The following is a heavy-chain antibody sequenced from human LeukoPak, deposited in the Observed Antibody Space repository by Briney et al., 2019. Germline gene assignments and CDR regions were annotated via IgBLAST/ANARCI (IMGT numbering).Heavy chain of an antibody. J-gene: IGHJ5*01. CDR3: ARGRGSGNYIWFDS. CDR2: ISSGGTNT. D-gene: IGHD3-10*01. V-gene: IGHV3-23*01. CDR1: GFTFSSYA. Sequence: GGSLRLSCAASGFTFSSYAMNWVRQAPGKGLGWVSVISSGGTNTYYADSVKGRFTVSRDNSKNTMYLQMNSLRAEDTAVYYCARGRGSGNYIWFDSWGQGTLVTVSS.